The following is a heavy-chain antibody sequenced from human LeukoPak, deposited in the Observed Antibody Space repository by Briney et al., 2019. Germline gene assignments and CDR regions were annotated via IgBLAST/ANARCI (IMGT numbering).Heavy chain of an antibody. V-gene: IGHV1-69*04. J-gene: IGHJ4*02. Sequence: GASVTFSCKASGGTFSSYAISWVRQAPGQGLEWMGRIIPIFGIANYAQKFQGRVTITSDKSTSTAYMELSSLRSEDTAVYYCARDGDSTESFDYWGQGTLVTVSS. CDR2: IIPIFGIA. CDR3: ARDGDSTESFDY. D-gene: IGHD4-11*01. CDR1: GGTFSSYA.